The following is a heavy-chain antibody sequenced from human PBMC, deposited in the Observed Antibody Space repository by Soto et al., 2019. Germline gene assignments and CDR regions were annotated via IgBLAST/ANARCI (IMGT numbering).Heavy chain of an antibody. D-gene: IGHD5-12*01. CDR1: GFSLSTSGVG. Sequence: QITLKESSPTLVKPTQTLTLTCTFSGFSLSTSGVGVGWIRQPPGKALEWLALIYWDDDNRYSPSLKSRLTITKDTSKKQVVLTMNNMDPVDTATYYCAHRPNITVGYIFDYWGQGTLVTVSS. V-gene: IGHV2-5*02. CDR3: AHRPNITVGYIFDY. J-gene: IGHJ4*02. CDR2: IYWDDDN.